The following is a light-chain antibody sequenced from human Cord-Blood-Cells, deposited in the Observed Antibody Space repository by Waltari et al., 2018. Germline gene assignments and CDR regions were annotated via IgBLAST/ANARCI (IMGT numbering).Light chain of an antibody. CDR2: YDS. CDR3: QVWDSSSDHRV. J-gene: IGLJ3*02. CDR1: NIGSKS. Sequence: SYVLTQPPSVSVAPGTTARITCGGNNIGSKSVHWDQQKQGQAPVLVIYYDSDRPSGIPERFSGSNSGNTATLTISRVEAGDEADYYCQVWDSSSDHRVFGGGTKLTVL. V-gene: IGLV3-21*04.